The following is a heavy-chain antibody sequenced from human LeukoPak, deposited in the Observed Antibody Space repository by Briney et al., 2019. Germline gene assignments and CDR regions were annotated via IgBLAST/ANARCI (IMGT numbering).Heavy chain of an antibody. CDR3: ARVESGGGKDYYYYMDV. CDR1: GGSISSYY. Sequence: PSETLSLTCTVSGGSISSYYWSWIRRPPGKGLEWIGYIYYSGSTNYNPSLKSRVTISVDTSKNQFSLKLSSVTAADTAVYYCARVESGGGKDYYYYMDVWGKGTTVTISS. D-gene: IGHD3-16*01. J-gene: IGHJ6*03. V-gene: IGHV4-59*01. CDR2: IYYSGST.